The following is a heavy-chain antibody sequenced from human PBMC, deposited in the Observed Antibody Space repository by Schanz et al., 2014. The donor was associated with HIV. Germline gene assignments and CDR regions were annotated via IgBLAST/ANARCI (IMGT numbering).Heavy chain of an antibody. J-gene: IGHJ6*02. V-gene: IGHV3-30*18. D-gene: IGHD3-22*01. CDR1: GFTFSNYG. CDR3: AKDRNYYDDKYWGKGNYYYYYGMDV. CDR2: ISYDGRNK. Sequence: QVQLVESGGGVVQPGRSLRLSCAASGFTFSNYGMHWVRQAPGKGLEWVAVISYDGRNKYFADSVKGRFTISRDNSKNTLYLQMKSPRAADTAVYYCAKDRNYYDDKYWGKGNYYYYYGMDVWGQGTTVIVSS.